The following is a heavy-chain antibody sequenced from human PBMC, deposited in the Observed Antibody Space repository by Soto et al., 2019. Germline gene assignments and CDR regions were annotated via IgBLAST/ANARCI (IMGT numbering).Heavy chain of an antibody. J-gene: IGHJ4*02. V-gene: IGHV4-39*01. D-gene: IGHD2-8*01. Sequence: SETLSLTCTVSGGSISISSYYWGWIRQPPGKGLEWIGSIYYSGSTYYNPSLKSRVTISVDTSKNQFSLRLSSVTAADTAVYYCARVTSLALMVSTIDYWGQGTLVTVSS. CDR3: ARVTSLALMVSTIDY. CDR2: IYYSGST. CDR1: GGSISISSYY.